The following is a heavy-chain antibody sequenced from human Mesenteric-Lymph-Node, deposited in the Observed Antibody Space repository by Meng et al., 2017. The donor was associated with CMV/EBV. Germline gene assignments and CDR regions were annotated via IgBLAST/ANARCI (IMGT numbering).Heavy chain of an antibody. D-gene: IGHD3-22*01. Sequence: GESLKISCTASGFTFSDHYMTWIRQAPGKGLECLAYISGRSSSIFYTDSVKGRFTISRDNAKSSLYLEMNNVKVEDTAVYYCARSTLEIFDSSGHSHWGQGTLVTVSS. V-gene: IGHV3-11*01. CDR3: ARSTLEIFDSSGHSH. CDR2: ISGRSSSI. J-gene: IGHJ1*01. CDR1: GFTFSDHY.